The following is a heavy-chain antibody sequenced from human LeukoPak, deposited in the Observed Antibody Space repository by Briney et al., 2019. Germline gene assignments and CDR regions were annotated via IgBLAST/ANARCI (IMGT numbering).Heavy chain of an antibody. Sequence: SVKVSCKASGGTFSSYAISWVRQAPGQGLEWMGRIIPILGIANYAQKFQGRVTITADKSTSTAYMELSSLRSEDTAVYYCARGRGSGSYPCYYYYYGMDVWGQGTTVTVSS. J-gene: IGHJ6*02. CDR3: ARGRGSGSYPCYYYYYGMDV. CDR2: IIPILGIA. V-gene: IGHV1-69*04. D-gene: IGHD3-10*01. CDR1: GGTFSSYA.